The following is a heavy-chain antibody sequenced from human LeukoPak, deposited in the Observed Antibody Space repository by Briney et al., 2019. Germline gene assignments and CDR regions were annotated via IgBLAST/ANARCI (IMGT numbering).Heavy chain of an antibody. J-gene: IGHJ4*02. V-gene: IGHV4-39*01. CDR3: VRNVAAMFIAAY. Sequence: SSETLSLTCTVSGGSISSSSYYWGRIRQPPGKGLEWIGSIYYSGSTYYNPSLKSRVTISVDTSKNQFSLKLSSVTAADTAVYYCVRNVAAMFIAAYWGQGTLVTVSS. CDR2: IYYSGST. D-gene: IGHD2-15*01. CDR1: GGSISSSSYY.